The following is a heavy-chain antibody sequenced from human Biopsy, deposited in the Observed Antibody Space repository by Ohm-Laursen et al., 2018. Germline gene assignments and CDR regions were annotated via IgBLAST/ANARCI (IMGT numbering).Heavy chain of an antibody. CDR1: GNTFATYH. V-gene: IGHV1-46*01. J-gene: IGHJ6*02. CDR3: ARAGVRSDGTDSYYYGMDV. Sequence: AASVKVSCKASGNTFATYHIHWVRQAPGQGLEWMGVISPSGATTSFSQKFQGRITMTRDTSTGTVYMDLNSLGSEDTAVYYCARAGVRSDGTDSYYYGMDVWGPGTTVTVSS. CDR2: ISPSGATT. D-gene: IGHD5-24*01.